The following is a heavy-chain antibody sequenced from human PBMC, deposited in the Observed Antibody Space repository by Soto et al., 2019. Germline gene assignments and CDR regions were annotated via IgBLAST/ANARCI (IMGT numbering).Heavy chain of an antibody. CDR1: GGSISAFY. CDR3: ARVGGVAARTFDY. J-gene: IGHJ4*02. Sequence: SETLSLTCTVSGGSISAFYWSWVRQPPGKGLEWIGYLYYSGNTNYNPSLKSRVTISVDASKNQVSLRLTSVTAADTAVYYCARVGGVAARTFDYWGQGTVVTVSS. CDR2: LYYSGNT. D-gene: IGHD2-15*01. V-gene: IGHV4-59*01.